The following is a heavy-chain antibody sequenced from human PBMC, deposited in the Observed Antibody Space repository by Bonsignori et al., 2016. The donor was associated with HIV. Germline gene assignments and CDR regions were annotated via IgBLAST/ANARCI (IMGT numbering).Heavy chain of an antibody. D-gene: IGHD2-15*01. CDR3: ARGYSAPSMDV. CDR2: INHSGST. Sequence: SETLSLTCAVYGGSFSGYYWSWIRQPPGKGLEWIGEINHSGSTNYNPSLKSRVTISVDTSKNQFSLKLSSVTAADTAVYYCARGYSAPSMDVGGKGTTVTVSS. CDR1: GGSFSGYY. J-gene: IGHJ6*03. V-gene: IGHV4-34*01.